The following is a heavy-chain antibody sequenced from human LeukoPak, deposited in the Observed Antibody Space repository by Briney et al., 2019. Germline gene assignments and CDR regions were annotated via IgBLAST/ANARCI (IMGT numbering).Heavy chain of an antibody. Sequence: ASVKVSCKTSGYSFTDYYIHWMRQAPGQGLEWMGWINTKSGRTSSARKFQGRVTMTRDPSITTVYMDMAWLTSDDTAIYFCARADFIDAGPYLIGPWGQGTLVTVSS. CDR2: INTKSGRT. V-gene: IGHV1-2*02. J-gene: IGHJ5*02. CDR3: ARADFIDAGPYLIGP. CDR1: GYSFTDYY. D-gene: IGHD3-3*01.